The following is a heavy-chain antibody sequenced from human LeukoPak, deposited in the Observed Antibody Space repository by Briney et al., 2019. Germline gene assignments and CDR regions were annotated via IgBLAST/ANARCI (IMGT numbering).Heavy chain of an antibody. CDR2: THYTGNT. V-gene: IGHV4-59*01. CDR1: GRSFSNYH. Sequence: SETLSLTCTVSGRSFSNYHWSWIRQPPGKGLEWIGYTHYTGNTNYNPSLKSRVTISVDTSKNQFSLKLSSVTAADTAVYYCVGRQDTSGYYYVNWGQGTLVTVSS. J-gene: IGHJ4*02. CDR3: VGRQDTSGYYYVN. D-gene: IGHD3-22*01.